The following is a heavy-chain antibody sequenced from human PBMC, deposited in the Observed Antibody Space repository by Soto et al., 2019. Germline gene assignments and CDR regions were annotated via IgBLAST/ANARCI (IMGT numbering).Heavy chain of an antibody. J-gene: IGHJ4*02. CDR1: GYTFTNYG. CDR3: VRDRAVGATAGQFDY. CDR2: VSAYNGHT. Sequence: QVQLVQSGAEVKKPGASVKVSCNASGYTFTNYGFSWVRQAPGQGLEWMGWVSAYNGHTKYVEKLQGRVTMTTDTSTSTAHMELRSLRSDDTAVYYCVRDRAVGATAGQFDYWGQGTLVTVSS. D-gene: IGHD1-26*01. V-gene: IGHV1-18*01.